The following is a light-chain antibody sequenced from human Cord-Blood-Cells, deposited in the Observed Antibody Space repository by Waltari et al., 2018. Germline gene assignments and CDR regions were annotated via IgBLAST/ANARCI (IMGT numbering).Light chain of an antibody. V-gene: IGKV1-39*01. CDR1: QSMSSY. J-gene: IGKJ2*03. CDR2: AAS. CDR3: QQSYSTPYS. Sequence: DIQMTQAASSLSASVGGRVTITCRASQSMSSYLNWYQQKPGKAPKLLIYAASSLQSGVPSRFIGSGSGRAFTLTISSLQPEDFATYYCQQSYSTPYSFGQGTKLEIK.